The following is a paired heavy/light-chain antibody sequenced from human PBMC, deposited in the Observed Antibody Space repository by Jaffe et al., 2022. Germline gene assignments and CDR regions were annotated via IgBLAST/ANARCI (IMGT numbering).Light chain of an antibody. CDR2: AAS. J-gene: IGKJ5*01. V-gene: IGKV1-39*01. Sequence: DIQMTQSPSSLSASVGDRVTITCRASQSISSYLNWYQQKPGKAPKLLIYAASSLQSGVPSRFSGSGSGTDFTLTISSLQPEDFATYYCQQSYSTLPITFGQGTRLEIK. CDR1: QSISSY. CDR3: QQSYSTLPIT.
Heavy chain of an antibody. CDR1: GGSISSSSYY. D-gene: IGHD3-9*01. V-gene: IGHV4-39*01. J-gene: IGHJ5*02. CDR3: ARHGSYYDILTGYYPYNWFDP. Sequence: QLQLQESGPGLVKPSETLSLTCTVSGGSISSSSYYWGWIRQPPGKGLEWIGSIYYSGSTYYNPSLKSRVTISVDTSKNQFSLKLSSVTAADTAVYYCARHGSYYDILTGYYPYNWFDPWGQGTLVTVSS. CDR2: IYYSGST.